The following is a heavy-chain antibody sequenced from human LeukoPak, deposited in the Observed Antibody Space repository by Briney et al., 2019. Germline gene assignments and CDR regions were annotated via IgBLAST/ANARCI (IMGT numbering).Heavy chain of an antibody. CDR1: GFSVSSNY. D-gene: IGHD3-10*01. J-gene: IGHJ4*02. V-gene: IGHV3-66*01. Sequence: GESLRLSCAASGFSVSSNYMSWVRQAPRKGLEWVSVIYSDGSTYYADSVKGRFTISRDYSKNTLFLQVNSLRAEDTAVYYCARVYYYGSGSFSFDYWGQGTLVTVSS. CDR3: ARVYYYGSGSFSFDY. CDR2: IYSDGST.